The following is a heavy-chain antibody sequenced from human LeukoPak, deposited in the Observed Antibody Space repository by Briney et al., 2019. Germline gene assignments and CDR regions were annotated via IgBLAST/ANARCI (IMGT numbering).Heavy chain of an antibody. V-gene: IGHV3-74*01. Sequence: GGSLRLSCAASGFTFSSYWMHWVRQAPGKGLVWVSRINSDGSSTSYADSVKGRFTISRDNAKNTLYLQMNSLRAEDTAVYYCARPPPDLWFGEENWFDPWGQGTLVTVSS. CDR2: INSDGSST. J-gene: IGHJ5*02. CDR3: ARPPPDLWFGEENWFDP. CDR1: GFTFSSYW. D-gene: IGHD3-10*01.